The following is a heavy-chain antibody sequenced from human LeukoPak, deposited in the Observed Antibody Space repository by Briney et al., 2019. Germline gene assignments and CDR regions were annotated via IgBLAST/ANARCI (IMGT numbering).Heavy chain of an antibody. J-gene: IGHJ3*01. D-gene: IGHD6-19*01. Sequence: ETLSLTCTVSGGSIRSYYGSWIRQPAGKGREWSGRIYTRGSTKYNPSLQRRVTMSVDPSKNQFSLQLSSVADADPGVYYCARHLSEWLGEDAFHLRGPGKMVNVPP. V-gene: IGHV4-4*07. CDR1: GGSIRSYY. CDR3: ARHLSEWLGEDAFHL. CDR2: IYTRGST.